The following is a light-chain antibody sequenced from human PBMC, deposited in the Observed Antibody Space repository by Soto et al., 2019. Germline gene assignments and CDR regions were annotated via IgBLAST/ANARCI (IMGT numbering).Light chain of an antibody. CDR3: QQYDHLPPYS. V-gene: IGKV1-33*01. CDR2: DAS. J-gene: IGKJ2*03. Sequence: DIQMTQSPSSLSASVGDRVTITCQASQDISNYLNWYQQNPGKAPKLLIYDASNLEVGVPSMFSGSGSGTDFSFTISSLQPEDIATYYCQQYDHLPPYSFGHGTKLEIK. CDR1: QDISNY.